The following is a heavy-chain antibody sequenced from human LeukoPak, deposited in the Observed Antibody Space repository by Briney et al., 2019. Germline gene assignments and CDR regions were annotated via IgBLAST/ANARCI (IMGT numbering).Heavy chain of an antibody. J-gene: IGHJ4*02. V-gene: IGHV4-59*01. CDR1: GGSISSYY. Sequence: SETLSLTCTVSGGSISSYYWSWIRQPPGKGLEWIGYIYYSGSTNYNPSLKSRVTISVDTSKNQFSLKLSSVTAADTAVYYCARVTDSSGYYHWDYWGQGTLVTVPS. CDR3: ARVTDSSGYYHWDY. D-gene: IGHD3-22*01. CDR2: IYYSGST.